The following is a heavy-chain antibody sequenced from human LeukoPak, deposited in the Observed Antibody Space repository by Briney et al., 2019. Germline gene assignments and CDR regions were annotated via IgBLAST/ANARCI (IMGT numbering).Heavy chain of an antibody. Sequence: GASVKVSCKASGGTFSSYAISWVRQAPGQGLEWMGRIIPILGIANYAQKFQGRVTITADKSTSTAYMELSSLRSEDTAVYYCARGGGSYDHDAFDIWGQGTMVTVSS. J-gene: IGHJ3*02. CDR2: IIPILGIA. V-gene: IGHV1-69*04. CDR3: ARGGGSYDHDAFDI. D-gene: IGHD1-26*01. CDR1: GGTFSSYA.